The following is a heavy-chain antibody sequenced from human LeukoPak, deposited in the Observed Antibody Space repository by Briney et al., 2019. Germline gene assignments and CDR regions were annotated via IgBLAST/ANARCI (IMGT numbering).Heavy chain of an antibody. CDR3: AKGRYYHDNSDAFEI. D-gene: IGHD3-22*01. V-gene: IGHV3-23*01. Sequence: GGSLRLSCAASGFTFGDYAMNWVRQAPGKGLEWVSGIIASGRDTYYADSVKGRFTISRDNSKNTLYLQMNSLRAEDTAVYQCAKGRYYHDNSDAFEIWGQGTMVTVSS. J-gene: IGHJ3*02. CDR2: IIASGRDT. CDR1: GFTFGDYA.